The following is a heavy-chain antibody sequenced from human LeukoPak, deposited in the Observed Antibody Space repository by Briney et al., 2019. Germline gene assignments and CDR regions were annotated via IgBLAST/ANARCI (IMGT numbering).Heavy chain of an antibody. CDR1: GFTFDDYA. Sequence: PGGSLRLSCAASGFTFDDYAMHWVRQAPGKGLEWVSGISWNSGSIGYADSVKGRFTISRDDAKNSLYLQMNSLRAEDTAVYYCARDQGIDDFWSGYSRSNWFDPWGQGTLVTVSS. V-gene: IGHV3-9*01. D-gene: IGHD3-3*01. J-gene: IGHJ5*02. CDR3: ARDQGIDDFWSGYSRSNWFDP. CDR2: ISWNSGSI.